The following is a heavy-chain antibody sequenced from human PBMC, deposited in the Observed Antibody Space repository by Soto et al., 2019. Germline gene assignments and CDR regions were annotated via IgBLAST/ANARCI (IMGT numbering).Heavy chain of an antibody. CDR1: GYTFTSYA. Sequence: ASVNVSCKASGYTFTSYAMHWVRQAPGQRLEWMGWINAGNGNTKYSQKFQGRVTITRDTSASAAYMELSSLTSEDTAVYYCARYYYDSSGYLDYWGQGTLVTVSS. CDR3: ARYYYDSSGYLDY. V-gene: IGHV1-3*01. CDR2: INAGNGNT. J-gene: IGHJ4*02. D-gene: IGHD3-22*01.